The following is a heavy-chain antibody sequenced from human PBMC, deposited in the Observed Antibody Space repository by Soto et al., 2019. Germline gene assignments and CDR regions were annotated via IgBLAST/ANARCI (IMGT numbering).Heavy chain of an antibody. CDR1: GFTFSSYG. D-gene: IGHD2-2*01. Sequence: QVQLVESGGGVVQPGRSLRLSCAASGFTFSSYGMHWVRQAPGKGLEWVAVISYDGSNKYYADSVKVRFTISRDNSKNTLYLQMNSLRAEDTAVYYCAKDLVPAAITWFDPWGQGTLVTVSS. V-gene: IGHV3-30*18. CDR3: AKDLVPAAITWFDP. CDR2: ISYDGSNK. J-gene: IGHJ5*02.